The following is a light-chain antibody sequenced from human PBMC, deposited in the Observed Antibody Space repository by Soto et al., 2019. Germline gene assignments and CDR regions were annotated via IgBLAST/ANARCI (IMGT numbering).Light chain of an antibody. Sequence: QSALTQPASVSGSPGQSITISCTGTSGDVGGYNYVSWYQHHPGKAPKHRIYEVSNRPSGVSNRFSGSKSGNTASLTISGLKDEDEADYYCSSYTSSITRVFGTGTKLTVL. J-gene: IGLJ1*01. CDR2: EVS. V-gene: IGLV2-14*01. CDR3: SSYTSSITRV. CDR1: SGDVGGYNY.